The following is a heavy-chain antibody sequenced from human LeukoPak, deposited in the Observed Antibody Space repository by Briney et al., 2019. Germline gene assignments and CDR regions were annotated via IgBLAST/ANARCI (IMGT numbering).Heavy chain of an antibody. J-gene: IGHJ5*02. Sequence: SETLSLTCTVSGGSISRYHWSWIRQPPGKGLEWIGNIYYNGSTNYKPSLKSRVTISVHTSKNQFSLNLRSLTAADTAVYYCARGGYSGYAFDRWGQGTRVTVSS. CDR2: IYYNGST. V-gene: IGHV4-59*01. CDR3: ARGGYSGYAFDR. D-gene: IGHD5-12*01. CDR1: GGSISRYH.